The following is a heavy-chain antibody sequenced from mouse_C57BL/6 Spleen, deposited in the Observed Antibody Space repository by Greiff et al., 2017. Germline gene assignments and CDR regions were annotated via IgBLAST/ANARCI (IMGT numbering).Heavy chain of an antibody. CDR2: IHPNSGST. Sequence: QVQLQQPGAELVKPGASVKLSCKASGYTFTSYWMHWVKQRPGQGLEWIGMIHPNSGSTNYNEKFKSKATLTVDKSSSTAYMQLSSLTSEDSAVYYCASYSNYEYFDVWGTGTTVTVSS. CDR1: GYTFTSYW. V-gene: IGHV1-64*01. CDR3: ASYSNYEYFDV. J-gene: IGHJ1*03. D-gene: IGHD2-5*01.